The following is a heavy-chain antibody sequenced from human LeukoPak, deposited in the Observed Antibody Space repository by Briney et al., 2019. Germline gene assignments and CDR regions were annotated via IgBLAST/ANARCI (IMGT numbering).Heavy chain of an antibody. CDR2: INHSGST. CDR1: GGSFSGYY. J-gene: IGHJ3*02. CDR3: AKGPLRAFDI. V-gene: IGHV4-34*01. Sequence: PSETLSLTCAVYGGSFSGYYWSWIRQPPGKGLEWIGEINHSGSTNYNPSLKSRVTISVDTPKNQFSLKLSSVTAADTAVYYCAKGPLRAFDIWGQGTMVTVSS.